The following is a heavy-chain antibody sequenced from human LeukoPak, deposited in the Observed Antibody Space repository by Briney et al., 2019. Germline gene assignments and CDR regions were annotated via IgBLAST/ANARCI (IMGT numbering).Heavy chain of an antibody. J-gene: IGHJ4*02. CDR1: GGSISSSSYY. CDR2: IYYSGST. CDR3: ARDGGRLGYCSGGSCWD. D-gene: IGHD2-15*01. V-gene: IGHV4-39*07. Sequence: PSETLSLTCTVSGGSISSSSYYWGWIRQPPGKGLEWIGSIYYSGSTYYNPSLKSRVTISVDTSKNQFSLKLSSVTAADTAVYYCARDGGRLGYCSGGSCWDWGQGTLVTVSS.